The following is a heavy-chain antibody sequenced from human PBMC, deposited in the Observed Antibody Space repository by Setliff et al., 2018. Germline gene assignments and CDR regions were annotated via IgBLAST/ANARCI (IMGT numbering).Heavy chain of an antibody. V-gene: IGHV3-23*01. CDR2: IRGDSGST. CDR3: ARERVGRYYYYHMDV. J-gene: IGHJ6*03. Sequence: GGSLRLSCAASGFTFSIYAMSWVRQAPGKGLEWVSAIRGDSGSTYYADSVKGRVTISRDNSKNTVYLQLNSLRAEDAAVYYCARERVGRYYYYHMDVWGKGTTVTVSS. CDR1: GFTFSIYA. D-gene: IGHD1-26*01.